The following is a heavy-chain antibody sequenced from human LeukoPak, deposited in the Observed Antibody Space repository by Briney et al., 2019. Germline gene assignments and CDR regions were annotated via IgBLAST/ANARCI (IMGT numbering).Heavy chain of an antibody. Sequence: SQTLSLTCAISGDSVSSNGAAWHWIRQSPSRGLEWLGRTYYRSKWYSDYAVSVKSRITINPDTSKNQFSLQLNSVTPEDTVVYYCARLRTTIWPLDTFDIWGLGTVVAVSS. D-gene: IGHD3-3*01. V-gene: IGHV6-1*01. CDR2: TYYRSKWYS. CDR1: GDSVSSNGAA. CDR3: ARLRTTIWPLDTFDI. J-gene: IGHJ3*02.